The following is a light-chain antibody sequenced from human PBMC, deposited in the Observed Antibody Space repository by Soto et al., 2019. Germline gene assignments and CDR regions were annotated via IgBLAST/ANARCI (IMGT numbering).Light chain of an antibody. Sequence: TQSPSSLSASVGDRVTITCRASQSISSYLAWYQQKPGQAPRLLIYGASSRATGIPDRFSGSGSGTDFTLTISRLEPEDFAVYYCQQYGSSPLTFGPGTKVDIK. J-gene: IGKJ3*01. CDR1: QSISSY. CDR3: QQYGSSPLT. CDR2: GAS. V-gene: IGKV3-20*01.